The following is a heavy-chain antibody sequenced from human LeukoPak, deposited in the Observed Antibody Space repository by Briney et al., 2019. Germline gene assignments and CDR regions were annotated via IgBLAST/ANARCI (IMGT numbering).Heavy chain of an antibody. CDR2: IYYSGST. D-gene: IGHD2-2*01. CDR1: GGSISSYY. J-gene: IGHJ6*03. CDR3: AREIVVVPAAMPDDFWSGYYSYYYHYMDV. V-gene: IGHV4-59*01. Sequence: PSETLSLTCTVSGGSISSYYWSWIRQPPGKGLEWIGYIYYSGSTNYNPSLKSRVTISVDTSKNQFSLKLSSVTAADTAVYYCAREIVVVPAAMPDDFWSGYYSYYYHYMDVWGKGTTVTVSS.